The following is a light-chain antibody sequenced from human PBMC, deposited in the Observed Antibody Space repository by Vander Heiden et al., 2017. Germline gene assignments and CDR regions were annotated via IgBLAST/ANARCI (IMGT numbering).Light chain of an antibody. CDR2: SNN. CDR1: SSNIGSNY. V-gene: IGLV1-47*02. CDR3: AAWDDSLSGPWV. Sequence: QSVLTQPPSASGTPGQRVTISCSGSSSNIGSNYVYWYQQLPGTAPKLLSYSNNQRPSGVPDRFSGSKSGTSASLAISGLRSEDEADYYCAAWDDSLSGPWVFGGGTKLTVL. J-gene: IGLJ3*02.